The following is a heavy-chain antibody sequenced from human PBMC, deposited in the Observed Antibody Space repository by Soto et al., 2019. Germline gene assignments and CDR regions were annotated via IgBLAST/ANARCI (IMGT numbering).Heavy chain of an antibody. D-gene: IGHD4-17*01. J-gene: IGHJ6*02. CDR1: GFTFSSYA. CDR3: ARGAHDYGDYGTGFGYYYYGMDV. CDR2: ISYDGSNK. V-gene: IGHV3-30-3*01. Sequence: QVQLVESGGGVVQPGRSLRLSCAASGFTFSSYAMHWVRQAPGKGLEWVAVISYDGSNKYYADSVKGRFTISSDNSKNTLYLQMNSLRAEDTAVYYCARGAHDYGDYGTGFGYYYYGMDVWGQGTTVTVSS.